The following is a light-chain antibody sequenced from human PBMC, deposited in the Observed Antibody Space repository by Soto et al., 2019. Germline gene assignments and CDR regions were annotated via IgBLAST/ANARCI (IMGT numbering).Light chain of an antibody. V-gene: IGKV3-15*01. CDR2: GAS. J-gene: IGKJ1*01. Sequence: VLRQAPGTLSSSPGERATLSCRASQSVSSSQLTCFQQKPGQAPGLLIYGASTRATGIPARFSGSGSGTEFTLTISSLQSEDLAVYYCQQYDNWPPGDWTFGQGTKVDI. CDR1: QSVSSS. CDR3: QQYDNWPPGDWT.